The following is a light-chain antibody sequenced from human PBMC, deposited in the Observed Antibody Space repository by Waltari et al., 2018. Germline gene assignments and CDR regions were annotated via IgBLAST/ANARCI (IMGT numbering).Light chain of an antibody. CDR3: QMYVRLPVT. V-gene: IGKV3-20*01. CDR2: EAS. CDR1: QSIGRA. J-gene: IGKJ1*01. Sequence: DIVLTQSPGTLALSPGERSTLSCRASQSIGRALAWYQQKPGQAPRLLIYEASSRATGISDKFSGSGSGTDFSLTISRVEPEDFAVYFCQMYVRLPVTFGQGTKVEVK.